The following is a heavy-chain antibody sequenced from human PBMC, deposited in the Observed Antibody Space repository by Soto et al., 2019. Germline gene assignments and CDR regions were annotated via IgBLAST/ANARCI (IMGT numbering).Heavy chain of an antibody. D-gene: IGHD5-18*01. CDR1: GGTFSSYA. V-gene: IGHV1-69*06. CDR2: IIPFFGTA. CDR3: ARIGARGYSYGHNWFDP. J-gene: IGHJ5*02. Sequence: SVKVSCKASGGTFSSYAISWVRQAPGQGLEWMGGIIPFFGTANYAQKFQGRVTITADKSTSTAYMELSSLRSEDTAVYYCARIGARGYSYGHNWFDPWGQGTLVIVSS.